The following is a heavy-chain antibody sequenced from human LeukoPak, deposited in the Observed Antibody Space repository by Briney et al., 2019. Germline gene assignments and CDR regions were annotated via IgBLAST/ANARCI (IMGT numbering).Heavy chain of an antibody. CDR1: GYTFTSYY. J-gene: IGHJ1*01. CDR2: INPNSGGT. CDR3: AREPLSRARDFWSGYYQDAEYFQH. Sequence: ASVKVSCKASGYTFTSYYMHWVRQAPGQGLEWMGWINPNSGGTNYAQKFQGRVTMTRDTSISTAYMELSRLRSDDTAVYYCAREPLSRARDFWSGYYQDAEYFQHWGQGTLVTVSS. D-gene: IGHD3-3*01. V-gene: IGHV1-2*02.